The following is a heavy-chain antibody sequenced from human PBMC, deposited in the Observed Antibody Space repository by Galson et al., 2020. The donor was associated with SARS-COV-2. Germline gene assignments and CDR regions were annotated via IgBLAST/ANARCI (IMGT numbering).Heavy chain of an antibody. V-gene: IGHV3-30*04. CDR3: ARDTQYYDFWSGYSRPRPYYYYYYMDG. Sequence: GGSLRLSCAASGFTFSSYAMHWVRQAPGKGLEWVAVISYDGSNKYYADSVKGRFTISRDNSKNTLYLQMNSLRAEDTAVYYCARDTQYYDFWSGYSRPRPYYYYYYMDGWGKGTTVTISS. CDR1: GFTFSSYA. D-gene: IGHD3-3*01. CDR2: ISYDGSNK. J-gene: IGHJ6*03.